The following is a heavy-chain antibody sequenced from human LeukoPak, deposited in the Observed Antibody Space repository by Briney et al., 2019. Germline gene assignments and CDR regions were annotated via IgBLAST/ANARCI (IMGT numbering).Heavy chain of an antibody. CDR3: ATDLWEPGAFDI. Sequence: ASVKVSCKVSGYTLTELSIHWVRQAPGKGLEWMGGFDPEDGERVHAQKFQGRVTMTEDTSTDTSYMELSSVRSEDTAVYYCATDLWEPGAFDIWGQGTLVTVSS. J-gene: IGHJ3*02. D-gene: IGHD1-26*01. CDR2: FDPEDGER. V-gene: IGHV1-24*01. CDR1: GYTLTELS.